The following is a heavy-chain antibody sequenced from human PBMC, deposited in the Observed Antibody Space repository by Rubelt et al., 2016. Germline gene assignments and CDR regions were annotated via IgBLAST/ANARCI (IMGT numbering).Heavy chain of an antibody. J-gene: IGHJ4*02. D-gene: IGHD3-10*01. CDR3: ARSGDYYGSGSYCDY. V-gene: IGHV1-18*01. CDR2: ISAYNGNT. Sequence: GLEWMGWISAYNGNTNYAQKLQGRVTMTTDTSTSTAYMELRSLRSDDTAVYYCARSGDYYGSGSYCDYWGQGTLVTVSS.